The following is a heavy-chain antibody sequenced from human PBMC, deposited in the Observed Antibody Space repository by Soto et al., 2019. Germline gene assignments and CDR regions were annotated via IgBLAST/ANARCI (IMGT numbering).Heavy chain of an antibody. V-gene: IGHV3-21*01. Sequence: GVSLRLSCAASGFTFSSYSMNWVRQAPGKGLEWVSSISSSSSYIYYADSVKGRFTISRDNAKNSLYLQMNSLRAEDTAVYYCARDPSEITIFGVVGMDVWGQGTTVTVSS. D-gene: IGHD3-3*01. CDR3: ARDPSEITIFGVVGMDV. J-gene: IGHJ6*02. CDR1: GFTFSSYS. CDR2: ISSSSSYI.